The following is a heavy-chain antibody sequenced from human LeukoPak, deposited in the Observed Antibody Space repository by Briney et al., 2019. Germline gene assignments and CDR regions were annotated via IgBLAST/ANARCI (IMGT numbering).Heavy chain of an antibody. CDR3: ARDQEGATVTPSNWFDP. J-gene: IGHJ5*02. CDR2: INWNGGST. D-gene: IGHD4-17*01. Sequence: GGSLRLSCAASGFTFDDYGMSWVRQAPGKGLEWVSGINWNGGSTGYADSVKGRFTISRDNAKNSLYLQMNSLRAEDTALYYCARDQEGATVTPSNWFDPWGQGTLVTVSS. V-gene: IGHV3-20*04. CDR1: GFTFDDYG.